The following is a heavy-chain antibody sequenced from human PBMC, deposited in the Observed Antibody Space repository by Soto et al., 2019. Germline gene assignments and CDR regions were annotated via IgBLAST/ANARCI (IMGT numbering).Heavy chain of an antibody. CDR1: GFTFSSHA. Sequence: GGSLRLSCTASGFTFSSHAMTWVRQAPGKGLEWVSGLSGSGGSIYYADSVKGRFTISRDNSKNTLYLQMNSLRAEDTAVYYCARGLYSGWHYFDYWGQGTLVTVSS. CDR3: ARGLYSGWHYFDY. D-gene: IGHD5-12*01. CDR2: LSGSGGSI. J-gene: IGHJ4*02. V-gene: IGHV3-23*01.